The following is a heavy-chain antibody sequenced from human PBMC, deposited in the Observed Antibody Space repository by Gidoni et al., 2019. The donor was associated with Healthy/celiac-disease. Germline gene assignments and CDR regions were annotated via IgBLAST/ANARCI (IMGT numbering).Heavy chain of an antibody. CDR2: ISGSGGST. V-gene: IGHV3-23*01. D-gene: IGHD2-21*01. CDR3: AKDHTPFCGGDCSDFDY. Sequence: EVQLLESGGGLVQPGGSLRLSCAASGFTFSSYAMSWVRQAPGKGLEWVSAISGSGGSTYYADSVKGRFTISRDNSKNTLYLQMNSLRAEDTAVYYCAKDHTPFCGGDCSDFDYWGQGTLVTVSS. J-gene: IGHJ4*02. CDR1: GFTFSSYA.